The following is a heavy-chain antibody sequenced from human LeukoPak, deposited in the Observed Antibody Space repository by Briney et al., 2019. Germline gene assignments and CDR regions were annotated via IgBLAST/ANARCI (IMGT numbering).Heavy chain of an antibody. CDR3: ARANEGNWFDP. Sequence: ASVKVSCKASGYTFTSYDINWVRQAHGQGLEWMGWMNPNSGNTGYAQKFQGRVTMTRNTSISTAYMELSSLRSEDTAVYYCARANEGNWFDPWGQGTLVAVSS. D-gene: IGHD1-1*01. CDR1: GYTFTSYD. V-gene: IGHV1-8*01. CDR2: MNPNSGNT. J-gene: IGHJ5*02.